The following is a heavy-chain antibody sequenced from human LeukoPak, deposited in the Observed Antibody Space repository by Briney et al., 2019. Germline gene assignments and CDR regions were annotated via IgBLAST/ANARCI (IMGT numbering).Heavy chain of an antibody. D-gene: IGHD1-26*01. V-gene: IGHV1-3*01. CDR1: GYTFTSYA. J-gene: IGHJ4*02. Sequence: ASVKVSCKASGYTFTSYAMHWVRQAPGQRLEWMGWINACNGNTKYSQKFQGRVTITRDTSASTAYMELSSLRSDDTAVYYCARVPYSGSSSDFDYWGQGTLVTVSS. CDR3: ARVPYSGSSSDFDY. CDR2: INACNGNT.